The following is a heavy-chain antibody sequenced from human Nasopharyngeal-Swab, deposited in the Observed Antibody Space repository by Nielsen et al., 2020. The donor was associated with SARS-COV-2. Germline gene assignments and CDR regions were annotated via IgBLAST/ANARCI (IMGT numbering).Heavy chain of an antibody. CDR2: IGTAGDT. Sequence: GESLKISCSASGFTFSTYDMHWVRQATGKGLEWVSAIGTAGDTFYPASVKGRFTISRENAKNSLSLQMNSLRAGDTAVYYCARGVGFGELIGATFGLWGQGTMVTVSS. CDR3: ARGVGFGELIGATFGL. D-gene: IGHD3-10*01. V-gene: IGHV3-13*04. CDR1: GFTFSTYD. J-gene: IGHJ3*01.